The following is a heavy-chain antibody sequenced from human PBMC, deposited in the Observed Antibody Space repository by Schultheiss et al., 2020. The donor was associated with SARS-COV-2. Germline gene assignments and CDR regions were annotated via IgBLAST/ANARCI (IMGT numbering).Heavy chain of an antibody. CDR2: ISSSSSYI. J-gene: IGHJ6*02. Sequence: GESLKISCAASGFTFSSYGMHWVRQAPGKGLEWVSSISSSSSYIYYADSVKGRFTISRDNAKNSLYLQMNSLRAEDTAVYYCARESGGFKMVRGVAGGMDVWGQGTTVTVSS. CDR3: ARESGGFKMVRGVAGGMDV. V-gene: IGHV3-21*01. CDR1: GFTFSSYG. D-gene: IGHD3-10*01.